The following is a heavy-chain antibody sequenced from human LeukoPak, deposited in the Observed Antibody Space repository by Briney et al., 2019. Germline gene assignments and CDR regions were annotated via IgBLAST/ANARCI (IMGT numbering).Heavy chain of an antibody. Sequence: GESLKISCQGSGYSFTSYWIGWVRQMPGKGLEWMGIIYPGDSDTRYSPSFQGQVTISADTSISTAYLQWNSLEASDSAMYYCARRSSNWYGWFDPWGQGTLVTVSS. CDR2: IYPGDSDT. CDR1: GYSFTSYW. D-gene: IGHD6-13*01. CDR3: ARRSSNWYGWFDP. V-gene: IGHV5-51*01. J-gene: IGHJ5*02.